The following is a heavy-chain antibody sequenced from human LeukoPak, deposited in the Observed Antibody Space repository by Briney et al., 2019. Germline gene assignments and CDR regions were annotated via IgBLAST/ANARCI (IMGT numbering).Heavy chain of an antibody. D-gene: IGHD2-2*01. CDR3: ARDYCTSTTCPNWFDP. V-gene: IGHV4-39*02. CDR2: IYYSGST. Sequence: SETLSLTCTVSGGSISSSSYYWGWIRQPPGKGLEWIGSIYYSGSTYYNPSLKSRVTISVDTSKNQFSLKLSSVTAAGTAVYYCARDYCTSTTCPNWFDPWGQGTLVTVSS. J-gene: IGHJ5*02. CDR1: GGSISSSSYY.